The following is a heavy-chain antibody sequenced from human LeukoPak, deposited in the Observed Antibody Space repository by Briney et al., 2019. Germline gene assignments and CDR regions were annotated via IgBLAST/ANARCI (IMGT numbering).Heavy chain of an antibody. V-gene: IGHV4-59*08. CDR2: IYSSGNT. CDR1: GGSISNYY. Sequence: PSETLSLTCTVSGGSISNYYWTWIRQPPGKGLEWIGYIYSSGNTNYNPSLNSRVTISLDTSKNQFSLMLRSLTAADTAVYYCARRYTASPGERFDYWGQGTLV. D-gene: IGHD2-2*02. J-gene: IGHJ4*02. CDR3: ARRYTASPGERFDY.